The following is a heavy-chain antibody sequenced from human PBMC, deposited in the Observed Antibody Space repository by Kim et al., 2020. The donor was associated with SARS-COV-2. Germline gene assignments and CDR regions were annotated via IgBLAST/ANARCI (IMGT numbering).Heavy chain of an antibody. CDR2: IYSGGST. V-gene: IGHV3-53*01. J-gene: IGHJ4*02. D-gene: IGHD5-12*01. CDR1: GFTVSSNY. Sequence: GGSLRLSCAASGFTVSSNYMSWVRQAPGKGLEWVSVIYSGGSTYYAASVKGRFTISSDNSKNTLYLQLNSLRADDTAAFYCCGGPTLGYADHCFDYWGQG. CDR3: CGGPTLGYADHCFDY.